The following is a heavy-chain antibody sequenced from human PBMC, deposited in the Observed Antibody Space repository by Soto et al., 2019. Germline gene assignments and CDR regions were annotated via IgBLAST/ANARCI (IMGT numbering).Heavy chain of an antibody. D-gene: IGHD3-22*01. CDR1: GFSISSSA. CDR3: AKNDCSVYPLGGL. Sequence: EVQLLESGGGLVQPGGSLRLSCAVSGFSISSSAFSWVRQTPGKGLEWVSASSGGGDPTHYADSVRGRFTISRDNSKNTLYLQMNSLRAEDTAMYYWAKNDCSVYPLGGLWGGGALVSVSS. CDR2: SSGGGDPT. V-gene: IGHV3-23*01. J-gene: IGHJ1*01.